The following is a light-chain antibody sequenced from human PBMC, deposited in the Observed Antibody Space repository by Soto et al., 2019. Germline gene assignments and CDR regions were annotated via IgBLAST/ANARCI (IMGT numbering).Light chain of an antibody. CDR2: SDN. Sequence: QSVLTQPPSASGTPGQRVTSSCSGSSSNIGSNTVNWYQQLPGTAPKLLIYSDNQRPSGVPDRFSGSKSGTSASLAISGLQSEDEADYYCAAWDDSLNGSNWVFGGGTKLTVL. J-gene: IGLJ3*02. V-gene: IGLV1-44*01. CDR3: AAWDDSLNGSNWV. CDR1: SSNIGSNT.